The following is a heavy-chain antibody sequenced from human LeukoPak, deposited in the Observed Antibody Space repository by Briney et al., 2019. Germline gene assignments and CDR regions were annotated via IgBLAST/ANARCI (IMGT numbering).Heavy chain of an antibody. CDR2: ISGSGGST. D-gene: IGHD6-19*01. Sequence: GGSLRLSCAASGFTFSSYAMSWVRQAPGKGLEWVSAISGSGGSTYYADSVKGRFTISRDNSKNTLYLQMNSLRAEDTAVYYCAKILRAPVRAIAVAGTLDYWGQGTLVTVSS. J-gene: IGHJ4*02. CDR1: GFTFSSYA. CDR3: AKILRAPVRAIAVAGTLDY. V-gene: IGHV3-23*01.